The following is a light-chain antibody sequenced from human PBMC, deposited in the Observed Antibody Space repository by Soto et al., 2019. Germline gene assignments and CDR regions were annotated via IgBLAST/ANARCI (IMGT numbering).Light chain of an antibody. J-gene: IGLJ1*01. CDR1: SSDVGGYNY. CDR3: SSDTSSXTLV. V-gene: IGLV2-14*01. CDR2: EVS. Sequence: QSALTQPASVSGSPVQSITISCTGTSSDVGGYNYVSWYQQHPGKAPKLMIYEVSNRPSGVSNRFSGSKSGNTASLTISGLQAEDEADYYCSSDTSSXTLVYGTGIKVXV.